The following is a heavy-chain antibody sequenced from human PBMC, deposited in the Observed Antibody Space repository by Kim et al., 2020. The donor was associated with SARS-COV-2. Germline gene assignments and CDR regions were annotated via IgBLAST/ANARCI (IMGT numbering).Heavy chain of an antibody. CDR1: GFTFGDYA. CDR2: IRSKAYGGTT. D-gene: IGHD6-19*01. J-gene: IGHJ4*02. Sequence: GGSLRLSCTASGFTFGDYAMSWVRQAPGKGLEWVGFIRSKAYGGTTEYAASVKGRFTISRDDSKSIAYLQMNSLKTEDTAVYYCTTGYSSGWDFDYWGQGTLVPVSS. V-gene: IGHV3-49*04. CDR3: TTGYSSGWDFDY.